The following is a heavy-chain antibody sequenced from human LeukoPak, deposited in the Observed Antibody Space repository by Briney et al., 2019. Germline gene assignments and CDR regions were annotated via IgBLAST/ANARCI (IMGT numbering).Heavy chain of an antibody. CDR2: IRGGGGRT. V-gene: IGHV3-23*01. D-gene: IGHD4-17*01. CDR3: AKGHGYGGYGSTFEY. CDR1: GFIFSSYA. Sequence: GGSLRLSCAASGFIFSSYAMNWVRQAPGKGLEWVSAIRGGGGRTYYIDSVKGRFTISRDNSQNTWYLQMNSLRDDDTAVYYCAKGHGYGGYGSTFEYWGQGTLATVSS. J-gene: IGHJ4*02.